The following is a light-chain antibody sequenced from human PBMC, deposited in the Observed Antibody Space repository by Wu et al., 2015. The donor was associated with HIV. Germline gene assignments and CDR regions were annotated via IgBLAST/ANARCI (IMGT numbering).Light chain of an antibody. CDR1: QGVSSN. V-gene: IGKV3-15*01. J-gene: IGKJ2*01. Sequence: EIVMTQSPATLSVSPGERATLSCRASQGVSSNLAWYQQKPGQAPRLLIYGASTRATGIPARFSGSGSGTEFTLTISSMQSEDFAVYYCHQYNNWPPYTFGQGTKLEIK. CDR2: GAS. CDR3: HQYNNWPPYT.